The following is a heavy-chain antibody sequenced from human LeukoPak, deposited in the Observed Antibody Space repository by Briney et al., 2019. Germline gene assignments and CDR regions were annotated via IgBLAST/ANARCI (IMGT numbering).Heavy chain of an antibody. CDR2: IKQHGSEK. V-gene: IGHV3-7*01. D-gene: IGHD6-19*01. CDR3: ARGTIAVAGTLDY. J-gene: IGHJ4*02. Sequence: GGSLRLSCAASGFTFSSYWMSWVRQAPGKGLEWVANIKQHGSEKYYVDSVKGRFTISRDNSKNTLYLQMNSLRAEDTAVYYCARGTIAVAGTLDYWGQGTLVTVSS. CDR1: GFTFSSYW.